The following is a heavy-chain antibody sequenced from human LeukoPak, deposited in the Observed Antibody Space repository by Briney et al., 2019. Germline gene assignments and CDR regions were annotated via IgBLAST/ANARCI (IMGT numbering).Heavy chain of an antibody. Sequence: KPGGSLRLSCAASGFTFSSYSMNWVRPAPGGGLEWVSSISSSSSYIYYADSVKGRFTISRDNAKNSLYLQMNSLRAEDTAVYYCPRDRKAGGSGWYSEPIGYWGQGTLVTVSS. J-gene: IGHJ4*02. CDR3: PRDRKAGGSGWYSEPIGY. D-gene: IGHD6-19*01. V-gene: IGHV3-21*01. CDR2: ISSSSSYI. CDR1: GFTFSSYS.